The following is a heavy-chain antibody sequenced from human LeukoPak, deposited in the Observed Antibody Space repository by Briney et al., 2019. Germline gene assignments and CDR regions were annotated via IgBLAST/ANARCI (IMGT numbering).Heavy chain of an antibody. CDR1: GYTFTGYY. Sequence: ASVKVSCKASGYTFTGYYMHWVRQATGQGLEWMGWMNPNSGNTGYAQKFQGRVTITRNTSISTAYMELSSLRSEDTAVYYCARAVEYDFWSGYPGDYYYYMDVWGKGTTVTVSS. CDR2: MNPNSGNT. V-gene: IGHV1-8*03. J-gene: IGHJ6*03. D-gene: IGHD3-3*01. CDR3: ARAVEYDFWSGYPGDYYYYMDV.